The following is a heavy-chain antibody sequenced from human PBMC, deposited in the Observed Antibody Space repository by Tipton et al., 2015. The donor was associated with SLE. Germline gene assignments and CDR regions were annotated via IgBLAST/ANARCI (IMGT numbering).Heavy chain of an antibody. CDR2: VYFSGTT. CDR1: GGSISGYY. V-gene: IGHV4-59*01. Sequence: TLSLTCTVSGGSISGYYWSWIRQPPGGGLEWLGYVYFSGTTNYNPSLKSRITMSVDTSKNQFSLKLTSVTAADTAVYYCARDLGAVSPHFDLWGRGTLVTVSS. CDR3: ARDLGAVSPHFDL. J-gene: IGHJ2*01. D-gene: IGHD1-26*01.